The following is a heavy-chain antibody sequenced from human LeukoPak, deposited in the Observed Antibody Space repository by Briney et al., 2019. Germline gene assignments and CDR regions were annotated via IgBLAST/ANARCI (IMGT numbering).Heavy chain of an antibody. Sequence: PGGSLRLSCAASGFTFSSYGMHWVRQAPGKGLEWVAFIRYDGSNKYYADSVKGRFTISRDNSKNTLYLQMNSLRAEDTAVYYCAEGSSTSDNYFDYWGQGTLVTVSS. D-gene: IGHD2-2*01. CDR1: GFTFSSYG. J-gene: IGHJ4*02. CDR2: IRYDGSNK. V-gene: IGHV3-30*02. CDR3: AEGSSTSDNYFDY.